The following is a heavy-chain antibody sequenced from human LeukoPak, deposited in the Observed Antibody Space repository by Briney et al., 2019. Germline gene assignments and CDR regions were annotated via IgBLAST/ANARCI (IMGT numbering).Heavy chain of an antibody. CDR2: IYYSGST. V-gene: IGHV4-59*01. CDR3: ASHKGF. Sequence: SETLSLTCTVSGGSISNNYWSWFRQPPGKGLEWIGYIYYSGSTNYNPSLKSRVTISVGTSKSQFSLKLSSVTAADTAVYYCASHKGFWGQGTLVTVSP. CDR1: GGSISNNY. J-gene: IGHJ4*02.